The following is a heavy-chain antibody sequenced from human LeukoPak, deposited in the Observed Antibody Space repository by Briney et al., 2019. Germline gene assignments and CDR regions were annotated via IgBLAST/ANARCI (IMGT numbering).Heavy chain of an antibody. J-gene: IGHJ6*04. CDR2: ISGSGGST. D-gene: IGHD3-10*02. Sequence: GGSLRLSCAASEFTFSSYAMSGAPQAPGKGLEWVSAISGSGGSTYYADSVKGRFTISRDNAKDSLYLQMNSLRAEDTAVYYCAELGITMIGGVWGKGTTVTISS. CDR1: EFTFSSYA. CDR3: AELGITMIGGV. V-gene: IGHV3-23*01.